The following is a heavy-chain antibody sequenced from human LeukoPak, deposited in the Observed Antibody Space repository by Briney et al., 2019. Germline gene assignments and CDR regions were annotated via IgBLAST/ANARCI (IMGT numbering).Heavy chain of an antibody. Sequence: PGRSLRLSCAASGFTFSSYGMHWVRQAPGKGLEWVAVISYDGSNKYYADSVKGRFTISGDNSKNTLYLQMNSLRAEDTAVYYCAKGWARGGGYWGQGTLVTVSS. CDR1: GFTFSSYG. V-gene: IGHV3-30*18. D-gene: IGHD3-10*01. CDR2: ISYDGSNK. CDR3: AKGWARGGGY. J-gene: IGHJ4*02.